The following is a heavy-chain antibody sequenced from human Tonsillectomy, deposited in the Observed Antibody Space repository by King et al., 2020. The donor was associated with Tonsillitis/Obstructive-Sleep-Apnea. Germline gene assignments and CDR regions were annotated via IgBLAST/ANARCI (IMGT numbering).Heavy chain of an antibody. CDR3: TTELPSYNYVWGSYRPEPNDY. CDR2: IKSKTDGGTT. V-gene: IGHV3-15*07. Sequence: VQLVESGGGLVKPGGSLRLSCAASGFTFSNAWMNWVRQAPGKGLEWVGRIKSKTDGGTTDYPAPVKGRFTISRDDSKNTLYLQMNSLKTEDTAVYYCTTELPSYNYVWGSYRPEPNDYWGQGTLVTVSS. CDR1: GFTFSNAW. J-gene: IGHJ4*02. D-gene: IGHD3-16*02.